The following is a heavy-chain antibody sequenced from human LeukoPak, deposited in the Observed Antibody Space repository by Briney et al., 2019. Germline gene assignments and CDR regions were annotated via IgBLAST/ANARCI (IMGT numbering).Heavy chain of an antibody. Sequence: SETLSLTCTVSGGSISSYYWSWIRQPPGKGLKWIGYIYYSGSTNYNPSLKSRVTISVDTSKNQFSLKLSSVTAADTAVYYCARAGYSNYNFDYWGQGTLVTVSS. CDR1: GGSISSYY. CDR2: IYYSGST. V-gene: IGHV4-59*01. CDR3: ARAGYSNYNFDY. J-gene: IGHJ4*02. D-gene: IGHD4-11*01.